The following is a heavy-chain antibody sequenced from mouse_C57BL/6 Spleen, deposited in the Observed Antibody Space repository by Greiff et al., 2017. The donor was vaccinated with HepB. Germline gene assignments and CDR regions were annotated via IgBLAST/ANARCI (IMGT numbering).Heavy chain of an antibody. CDR1: GYSITSGYY. CDR2: ISYDGSN. V-gene: IGHV3-6*01. J-gene: IGHJ3*01. D-gene: IGHD3-2*02. Sequence: EVKLQESGPGLVKPSQSLSLTCSVTGYSITSGYYWNWIRQFPGNKLEWMGYISYDGSNNYNPSLKNRISITRDTSKHQFFLKLNSVTTEDTATYYCARVGSAGYWFAYWGQGTLVTVSA. CDR3: ARVGSAGYWFAY.